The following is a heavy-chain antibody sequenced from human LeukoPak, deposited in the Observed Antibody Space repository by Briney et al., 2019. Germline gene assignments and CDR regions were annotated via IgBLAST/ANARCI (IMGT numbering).Heavy chain of an antibody. V-gene: IGHV3-21*01. CDR2: ISSSSSYI. J-gene: IGHJ4*02. Sequence: GGSLRLSCAASGFTFSSYSMNWVRQAPGKGLESVSSISSSSSYIYYADSVKGRFTISRDNAKNSLYLQMNSLRAEDTAVYYCAREDRDFWSGYNAEYFDYWGQGTLVTVSS. CDR1: GFTFSSYS. D-gene: IGHD3-3*01. CDR3: AREDRDFWSGYNAEYFDY.